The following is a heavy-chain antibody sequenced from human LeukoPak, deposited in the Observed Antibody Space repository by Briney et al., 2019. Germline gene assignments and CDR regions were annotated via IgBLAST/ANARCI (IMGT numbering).Heavy chain of an antibody. Sequence: SVKVSCKASGGTFSSYAISWVRQAPGQGLEWMGGIIPIFGTANYAQKLQGRVTMTTDTSTSTAYMELRSLRSDDTAVYYCATVTPADAFDIWGQGTMVTVSS. J-gene: IGHJ3*02. CDR1: GGTFSSYA. D-gene: IGHD2-15*01. CDR3: ATVTPADAFDI. CDR2: IIPIFGTA. V-gene: IGHV1-69*05.